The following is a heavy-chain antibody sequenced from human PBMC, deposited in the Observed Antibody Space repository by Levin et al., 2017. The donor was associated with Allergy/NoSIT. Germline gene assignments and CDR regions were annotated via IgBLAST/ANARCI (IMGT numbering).Heavy chain of an antibody. J-gene: IGHJ6*02. CDR2: IIPILGIA. Sequence: SVKVSCKASGGTFSSYAISWVRQAPGQGLEWMGRIIPILGIANYAQKFQGRVTITADKSTSTAYMELSSLRSEDTAVYYCASVMTTVTTIYGMDVWGQGTTVTVSS. D-gene: IGHD4-11*01. CDR3: ASVMTTVTTIYGMDV. CDR1: GGTFSSYA. V-gene: IGHV1-69*04.